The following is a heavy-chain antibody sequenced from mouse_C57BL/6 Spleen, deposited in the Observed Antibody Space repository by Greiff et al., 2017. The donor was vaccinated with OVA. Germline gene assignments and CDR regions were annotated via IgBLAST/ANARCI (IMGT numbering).Heavy chain of an antibody. J-gene: IGHJ4*01. CDR3: ARRDGSSPGAMDY. CDR1: GFTFSDYG. V-gene: IGHV5-15*04. CDR2: ISNLAYSI. Sequence: EVKLVESGGGLVQPGGSLKLSCAASGFTFSDYGMAWVRQAPRKGPEWVAFISNLAYSIYYADTVTGRFTISRENAKNTLYLEMSSLRSEDTAMYYCARRDGSSPGAMDYWGQGTSVTVSS. D-gene: IGHD1-1*01.